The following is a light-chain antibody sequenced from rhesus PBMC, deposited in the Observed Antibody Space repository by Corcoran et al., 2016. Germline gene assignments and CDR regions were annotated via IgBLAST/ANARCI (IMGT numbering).Light chain of an antibody. J-gene: IGKJ2*01. V-gene: IGKV1-43*01. CDR3: LQYNSNLYS. CDR2: AAS. CDR1: QGISTY. Sequence: DIQMTQSPSSLSASAGDRVTITCRASQGISTYLNWYQQKPGKSPKRLIYAASSLESGVPSRFSGSGSGTEFTLTLSSLQPDDFATYYYLQYNSNLYSFGPGTKVEIK.